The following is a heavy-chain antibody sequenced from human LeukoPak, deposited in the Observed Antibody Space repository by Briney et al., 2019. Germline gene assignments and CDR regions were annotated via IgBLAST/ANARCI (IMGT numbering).Heavy chain of an antibody. CDR3: AKDVGEVAGTGAFDI. Sequence: GGSLRLSCAASGFTFDDYPMHWVRHAPGKGLEWVSGISWNSGAIVYADSVKGRFTISRDNVKNSLYLQMNGLRADDTAFYYCAKDVGEVAGTGAFDIWGQGTMVTVSS. J-gene: IGHJ3*02. V-gene: IGHV3-9*01. CDR2: ISWNSGAI. CDR1: GFTFDDYP. D-gene: IGHD6-19*01.